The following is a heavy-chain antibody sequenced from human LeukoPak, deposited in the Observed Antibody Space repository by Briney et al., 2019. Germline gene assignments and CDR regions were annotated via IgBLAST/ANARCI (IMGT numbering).Heavy chain of an antibody. J-gene: IGHJ4*02. V-gene: IGHV4-39*07. CDR2: IYYSGST. Sequence: SETLSLTCTVSGGSISSSSYYWGWIRQPPGKGLEWIGSIYYSGSTNYNPSLKSRVTISVDTSKNQFSLKLSSVTAADTAVYYCARLITQQLLDYWGQGTLVTVSS. CDR1: GGSISSSSYY. D-gene: IGHD6-13*01. CDR3: ARLITQQLLDY.